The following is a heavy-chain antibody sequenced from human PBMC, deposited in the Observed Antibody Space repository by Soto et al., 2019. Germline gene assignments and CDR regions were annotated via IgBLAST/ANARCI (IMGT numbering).Heavy chain of an antibody. CDR1: GDSVSSPYY. CDR2: VFHTGTT. Sequence: QVQLQESGPGLVKPSGTLSLTCAVSGDSVSSPYYWCWVRQPPGKGLEWIGEVFHTGTTSYNPSLRSRVTTSMDKSNNQFSLDLSSVTAADTAVYYCARSAGWYAVHSWGPGPLVIVSS. D-gene: IGHD6-19*01. J-gene: IGHJ4*02. CDR3: ARSAGWYAVHS. V-gene: IGHV4-4*02.